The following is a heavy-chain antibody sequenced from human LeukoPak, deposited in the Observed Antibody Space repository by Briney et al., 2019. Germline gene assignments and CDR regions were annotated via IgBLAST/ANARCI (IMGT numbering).Heavy chain of an antibody. CDR1: GFALTELS. CDR2: FDPEDGET. V-gene: IGHV1-24*01. D-gene: IGHD1-26*01. CDR3: ARDWAIVGDTKGYFDY. Sequence: ASVKVSCKVSGFALTELSMHWVRQAPGKGLEWMGGFDPEDGETIYAQKFQGRVTMTTDTSKSTAYMELRSLRSDDTAVYYCARDWAIVGDTKGYFDYWGQGTLVTVSS. J-gene: IGHJ4*02.